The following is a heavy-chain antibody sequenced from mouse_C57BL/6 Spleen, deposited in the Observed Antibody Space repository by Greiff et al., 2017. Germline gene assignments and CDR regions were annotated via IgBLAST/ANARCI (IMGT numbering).Heavy chain of an antibody. CDR2: IRNKANNHAT. D-gene: IGHD2-1*01. Sequence: EVKLVESGGGLVQPGGSMKLSCAASGFTFSDAWMDWVRQSPEKGLEWVAEIRNKANNHATYYAESVKGRFTISRDDSKSSVYLQMNSLRAEDTGIYYCTRGLPRLLFDYWGQGTTLTVSS. CDR1: GFTFSDAW. CDR3: TRGLPRLLFDY. V-gene: IGHV6-6*01. J-gene: IGHJ2*01.